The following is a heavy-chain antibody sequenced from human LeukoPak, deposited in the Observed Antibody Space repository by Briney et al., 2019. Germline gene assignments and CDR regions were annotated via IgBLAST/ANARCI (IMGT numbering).Heavy chain of an antibody. CDR3: ARTHYYDSDGDNWFDP. J-gene: IGHJ5*02. CDR2: MNPNSGHT. CDR1: GYTFTSYD. D-gene: IGHD3-22*01. V-gene: IGHV1-8*01. Sequence: GASVKVSCKASGYTFTSYDINWVRQATGQGLEWMGWMNPNSGHTGYAQKFQGRVTMTRNTSITTAYMELSSLRSEDTAVYYCARTHYYDSDGDNWFDPWGQGTLVTVSS.